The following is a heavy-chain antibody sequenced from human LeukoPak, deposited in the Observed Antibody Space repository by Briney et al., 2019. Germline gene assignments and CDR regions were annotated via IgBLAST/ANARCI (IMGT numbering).Heavy chain of an antibody. CDR2: IKSKTDGGTT. D-gene: IGHD3-3*01. CDR1: GFTFSNAW. V-gene: IGHV3-15*01. Sequence: GGSLRLSCAASGFTFSNAWMSWVRQAPGKGLEWVGRIKSKTDGGTTDYAAPVKGRFTISRDDSKNTLYLQMNSLKTEDTAVYYCTSTPQYDFWSGLTDYWGQGTLVTVSS. J-gene: IGHJ4*02. CDR3: TSTPQYDFWSGLTDY.